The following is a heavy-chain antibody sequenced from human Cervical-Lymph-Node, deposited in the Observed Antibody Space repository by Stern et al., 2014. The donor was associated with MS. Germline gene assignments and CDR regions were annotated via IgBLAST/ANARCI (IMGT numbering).Heavy chain of an antibody. D-gene: IGHD3-3*01. V-gene: IGHV2-70*04. J-gene: IGHJ4*02. CDR3: ARSPPYYEFWNDYYYFDY. Sequence: ESGPALVKPTQTLTLTCTYSGFSLSTSGMRVSWIRQPPGKALEWLARIDLVDDKFYSTSLKTRLTISKDTSKNQVVLTMTNMDPVDTATYYCARSPPYYEFWNDYYYFDYWGQGTLVAVSS. CDR1: GFSLSTSGMR. CDR2: IDLVDDK.